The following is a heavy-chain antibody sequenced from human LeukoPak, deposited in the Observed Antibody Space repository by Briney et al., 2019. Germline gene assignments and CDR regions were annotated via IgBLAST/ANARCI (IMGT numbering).Heavy chain of an antibody. D-gene: IGHD2-15*01. CDR3: AKVGYCSGGSCYSGGYFQH. CDR2: IWYDGSNK. J-gene: IGHJ1*01. V-gene: IGHV3-33*06. CDR1: GLTFSSYG. Sequence: GGSLRLSCTASGLTFSSYGMHWVRQAPGKGLEWVAVIWYDGSNKYYADSVKGRFTISRDDSKNTLYLQMNSLRAEDTAVYYCAKVGYCSGGSCYSGGYFQHWGQGTLVTVPS.